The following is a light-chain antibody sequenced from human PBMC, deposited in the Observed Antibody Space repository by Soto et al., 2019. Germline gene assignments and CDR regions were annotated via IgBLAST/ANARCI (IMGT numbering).Light chain of an antibody. CDR2: GAS. J-gene: IGKJ5*01. Sequence: EIVMTHSPATLSVSPGERATLSCIASHSVSRYLAWYQQKPGQAPRLLIYGASTRATGIPARFSGSGSGTEFTLTISSLQSEDFAVYYCQPYKNWPPITFGQGTRLEIK. V-gene: IGKV3-15*01. CDR3: QPYKNWPPIT. CDR1: HSVSRY.